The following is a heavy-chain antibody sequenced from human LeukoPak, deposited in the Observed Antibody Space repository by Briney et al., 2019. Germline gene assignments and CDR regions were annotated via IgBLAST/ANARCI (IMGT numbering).Heavy chain of an antibody. CDR1: GGSISSYY. Sequence: SETLSLTCTVSGGSISSYYWSWIRQPPGKGLEWIGYIYYSGSTNYNPSLKSRVTISVDTSKNQFSLKLSSVTAADTAVYYCARANPDTAMVTGGSFFDYWGQGTLVTVSS. CDR3: ARANPDTAMVTGGSFFDY. CDR2: IYYSGST. V-gene: IGHV4-59*01. D-gene: IGHD5-18*01. J-gene: IGHJ4*02.